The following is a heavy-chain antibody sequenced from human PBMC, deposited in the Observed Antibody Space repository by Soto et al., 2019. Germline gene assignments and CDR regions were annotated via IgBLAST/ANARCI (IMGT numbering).Heavy chain of an antibody. Sequence: GGSLRLSCAASGFTFSSYTMHWVRQAPGKGLEWVAVITYNGNEYYTDSVRGRFTISRDSSRTTVYLQMNSLRPGDTALYYCARELMPAAGSGDFYAMDVWGQGTTVTVSS. CDR3: ARELMPAAGSGDFYAMDV. CDR1: GFTFSSYT. J-gene: IGHJ6*02. V-gene: IGHV3-30*04. CDR2: ITYNGNE. D-gene: IGHD6-13*01.